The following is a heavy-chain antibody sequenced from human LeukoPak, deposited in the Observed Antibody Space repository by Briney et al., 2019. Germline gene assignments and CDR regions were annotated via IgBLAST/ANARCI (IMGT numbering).Heavy chain of an antibody. CDR3: ARDPPGSPRHRFDY. V-gene: IGHV4-34*01. CDR2: INHSGST. J-gene: IGHJ4*02. Sequence: SETLSLTCAVYGGSFSGYYWSWIRQPPGKGPEWIGEINHSGSTNYNPSLKSRVTISVDTSKNQFSLKLSSVTAADTAVYYCARDPPGSPRHRFDYWGQGTLVTVSS. D-gene: IGHD6-13*01. CDR1: GGSFSGYY.